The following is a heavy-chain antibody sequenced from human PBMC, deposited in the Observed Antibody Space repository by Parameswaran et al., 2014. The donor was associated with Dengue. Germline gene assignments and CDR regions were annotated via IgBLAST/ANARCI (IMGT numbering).Heavy chain of an antibody. J-gene: IGHJ6*02. Sequence: RWIRQPPGKGLEWVSYISSSGSTIYYADSVKGRFTISRDNAKNSLYLQMNSLRAEDTAVYYCARGRSSSWTTNYYYYYGMDVWGQGTTVTVSS. D-gene: IGHD6-13*01. V-gene: IGHV3-11*01. CDR3: ARGRSSSWTTNYYYYYGMDV. CDR2: ISSSGSTI.